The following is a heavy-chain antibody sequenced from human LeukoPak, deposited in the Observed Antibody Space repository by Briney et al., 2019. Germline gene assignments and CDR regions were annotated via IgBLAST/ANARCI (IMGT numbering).Heavy chain of an antibody. V-gene: IGHV3-15*01. J-gene: IGHJ6*02. D-gene: IGHD3-10*01. CDR3: ARETHYGSGSPHYYYYYGMDV. Sequence: PGGSLRLSCAASGFTFSNAWMSWVRQAPGKGLEWVGRIKSKTDGGTTDYAAPVKGRFTISRDNAKNSLYLQMNSLRAEDTAVYYCARETHYGSGSPHYYYYYGMDVWGQGTTVTVSS. CDR2: IKSKTDGGTT. CDR1: GFTFSNAW.